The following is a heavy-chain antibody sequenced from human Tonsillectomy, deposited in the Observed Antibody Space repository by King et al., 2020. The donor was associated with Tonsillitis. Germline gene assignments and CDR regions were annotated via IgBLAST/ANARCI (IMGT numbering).Heavy chain of an antibody. CDR2: ISGSSSFI. CDR1: GFSFSTYN. D-gene: IGHD2-2*01. Sequence: VQLVESGGGLVKPGGSLRLSCAASGFSFSTYNMNWVRQAPGKGLEWVSSISGSSSFIHYADSVKGRFTISRDNAKNSLSLQITSLRAEDTAVYYCARMMPDAGGFDYWGQGTLVTVSS. J-gene: IGHJ4*02. V-gene: IGHV3-21*01. CDR3: ARMMPDAGGFDY.